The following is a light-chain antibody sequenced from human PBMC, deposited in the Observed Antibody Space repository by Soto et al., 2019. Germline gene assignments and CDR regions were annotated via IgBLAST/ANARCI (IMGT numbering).Light chain of an antibody. CDR3: QQYGSSPGT. CDR2: GAS. Sequence: EIVLTQSPGTLSLSPGERATLSCRASQSVSSNYLARYQQKPGQAPRLLIYGASSRATGIPDRFSGSGSGTDFTLTISRLEPEDFAVYYCQQYGSSPGTFGQGTKVDIK. J-gene: IGKJ1*01. CDR1: QSVSSNY. V-gene: IGKV3-20*01.